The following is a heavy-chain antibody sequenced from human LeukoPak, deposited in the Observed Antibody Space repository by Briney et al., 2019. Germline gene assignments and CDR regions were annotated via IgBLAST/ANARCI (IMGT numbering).Heavy chain of an antibody. V-gene: IGHV4-4*02. J-gene: IGHJ6*02. Sequence: SETLSLTCGVSGGSISSTNWWSWVRQPPGQGLEWIGEISLTGRTNYNPSLNGRVTMSLDESRNHLSLSLTSVTAADTAVYYCARGDRYYDILTGYYSGADYYYYGMDVWGQGTTVTVSS. D-gene: IGHD3-9*01. CDR3: ARGDRYYDILTGYYSGADYYYYGMDV. CDR2: ISLTGRT. CDR1: GGSISSTNW.